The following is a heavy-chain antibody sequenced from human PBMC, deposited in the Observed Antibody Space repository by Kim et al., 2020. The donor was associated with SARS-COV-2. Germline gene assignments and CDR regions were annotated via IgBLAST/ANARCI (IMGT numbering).Heavy chain of an antibody. J-gene: IGHJ4*02. Sequence: SPSFQGQVTISVDESISTAYLQWSSLKASDNAMYYCARRGGSSSSSRYFDSWGQGTLVTVSS. V-gene: IGHV5-51*01. CDR3: ARRGGSSSSSRYFDS. D-gene: IGHD6-6*01.